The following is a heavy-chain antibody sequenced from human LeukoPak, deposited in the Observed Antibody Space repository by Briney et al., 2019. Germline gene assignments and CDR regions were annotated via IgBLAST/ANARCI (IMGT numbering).Heavy chain of an antibody. J-gene: IGHJ4*02. CDR3: ARGDNYDFWTTD. V-gene: IGHV5-51*01. CDR2: IYPGDSDI. CDR1: GYSFSNYW. Sequence: GAFLNISCKASGYSFSNYWIAWLRHMPGKGLEWGGSIYPGDSDIRYSPSFEGQVTISADKSISTVFLQWSSLKAAHGAMYYCARGDNYDFWTTDWGQGTLVTVSS. D-gene: IGHD3-3*01.